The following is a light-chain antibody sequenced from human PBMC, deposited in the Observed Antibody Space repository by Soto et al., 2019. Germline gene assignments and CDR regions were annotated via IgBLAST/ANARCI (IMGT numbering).Light chain of an antibody. Sequence: DIVMTQSPDSLAVSLGERATINCKSSQSVLYSSNNKNYLAWYQQKPGQPPKLLIYWASTRESGVPDRFSGSGSGTDIPLSISRLQAEDVAVYYCQEYYSTPPTFGQGTKLEIK. CDR3: QEYYSTPPT. CDR1: QSVLYSSNNKNY. CDR2: WAS. J-gene: IGKJ2*01. V-gene: IGKV4-1*01.